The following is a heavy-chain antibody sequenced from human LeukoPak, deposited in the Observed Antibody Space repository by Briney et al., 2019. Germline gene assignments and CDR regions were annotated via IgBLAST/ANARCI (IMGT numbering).Heavy chain of an antibody. CDR1: GFTFGSYS. V-gene: IGHV3-21*01. Sequence: PGESLRLSCAASGFTFGSYSMNWVRQAPGKGLEWVSSIDRSRSYIYYADSVKGRFTISRDNAKNSLYLQMNSLRAEDTAVYYCARAPTMVQGQHDYWGQGTLVTVSS. CDR3: ARAPTMVQGQHDY. J-gene: IGHJ4*02. D-gene: IGHD3-10*01. CDR2: IDRSRSYI.